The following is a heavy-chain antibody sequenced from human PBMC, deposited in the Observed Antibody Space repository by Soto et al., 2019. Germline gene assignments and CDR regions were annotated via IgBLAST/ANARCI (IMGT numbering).Heavy chain of an antibody. V-gene: IGHV3-48*02. CDR2: ISSSSWNI. J-gene: IGHJ2*01. Sequence: EVQLVESGGGSVQPGESLRLSCAASGLTFSSYSMNWVRQAPGKGLEWVSYISSSSWNIYYADTVKGRFTISRDNAKNSLYLQMNSLRDEDTAVYYWARGPSAAAPLSDWYFDLWGRGTLVTVST. CDR1: GLTFSSYS. D-gene: IGHD2-2*01. CDR3: ARGPSAAAPLSDWYFDL.